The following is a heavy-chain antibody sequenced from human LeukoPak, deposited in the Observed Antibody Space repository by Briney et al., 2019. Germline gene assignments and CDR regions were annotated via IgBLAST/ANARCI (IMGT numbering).Heavy chain of an antibody. CDR1: GYTFTRYG. CDR3: ARDIVVVPAAIFRYFDY. J-gene: IGHJ4*02. D-gene: IGHD2-2*02. CDR2: ISAYNGNT. V-gene: IGHV1-18*01. Sequence: ASVKVSCKASGYTFTRYGISWVRQAPGQGLEWVGWISAYNGNTNYAQKLQGRVTMTTDTSTSTAYMELRSLRSDDTAVYYCARDIVVVPAAIFRYFDYWGQGTLVTVSS.